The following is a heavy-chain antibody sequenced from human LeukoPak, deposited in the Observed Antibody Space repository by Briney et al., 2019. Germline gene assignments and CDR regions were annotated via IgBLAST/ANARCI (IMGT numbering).Heavy chain of an antibody. D-gene: IGHD3-9*01. CDR1: GYTFTSYY. V-gene: IGHV1-8*02. J-gene: IGHJ6*03. CDR2: MNPNSGNT. Sequence: ASVKVSCKASGYTFTSYYMHWVRQATGQGLEWMGWMNPNSGNTGYAQKFQGRVTMTRNTSISTAYMELSSLRSEDTAVYYCARVSTGYYPYYYYYYMDVWGKGTTVTISS. CDR3: ARVSTGYYPYYYYYYMDV.